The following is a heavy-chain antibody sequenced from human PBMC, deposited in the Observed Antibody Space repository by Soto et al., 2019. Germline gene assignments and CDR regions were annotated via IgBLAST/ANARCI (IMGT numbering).Heavy chain of an antibody. CDR1: GYTFTSHY. Sequence: GASVKVSCKASGYTFTSHYMHWVRRAPGQGLEWMGIINPSGGSTLYAQKFQGRITMTRDTSTSTVYMELSSLTSEDTAVYYCARDVVMVPSAWYFFDYWGQGTLVTVSS. CDR2: INPSGGST. V-gene: IGHV1-46*01. CDR3: ARDVVMVPSAWYFFDY. J-gene: IGHJ4*02. D-gene: IGHD2-2*01.